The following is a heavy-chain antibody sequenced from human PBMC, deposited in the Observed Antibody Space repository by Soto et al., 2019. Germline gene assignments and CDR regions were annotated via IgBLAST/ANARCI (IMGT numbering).Heavy chain of an antibody. D-gene: IGHD2-15*01. CDR2: IYYSGGT. V-gene: IGHV4-31*03. Sequence: QVQLQESGPGLVKPSQTLSLTCTVSGGSISSGGYYWSWIRQHPGKGLEWIGYIYYSGGTYYNPSVKSRVTIAVYKSKNEFSLKLRSLTAAATAVYYCARDRGGGMGAYWGQGTLVTVSS. J-gene: IGHJ4*02. CDR3: ARDRGGGMGAY. CDR1: GGSISSGGYY.